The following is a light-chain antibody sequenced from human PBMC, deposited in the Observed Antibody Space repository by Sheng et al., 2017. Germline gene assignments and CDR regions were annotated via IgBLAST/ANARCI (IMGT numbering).Light chain of an antibody. J-gene: IGLJ2*01. Sequence: SYELTQPPSVSVSPGQTASITCSGDKLGNKYVSWYQQKPNQSPVVVIYQDAKRPSGIPERFSGSNSGNTATLTISGTQAVDESDYFCQAWDRGIVAFGGGTKLAVL. CDR1: KLGNKY. V-gene: IGLV3-1*01. CDR3: QAWDRGIVA. CDR2: QDA.